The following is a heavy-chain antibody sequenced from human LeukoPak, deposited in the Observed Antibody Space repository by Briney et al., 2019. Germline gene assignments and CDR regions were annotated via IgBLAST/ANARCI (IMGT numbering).Heavy chain of an antibody. CDR2: IKQDGSEK. CDR3: ARGRGLDY. J-gene: IGHJ4*02. Sequence: GGSLRLSCVASGFSFSSSWMTWVRQAPGKGLEWVANIKQDGSEKNYVDSVKGRFTISRDNAKNSLLLQMNSLRDEDTAVYYCARGRGLDYWGQGTLVTVSS. CDR1: GFSFSSSW. V-gene: IGHV3-7*01.